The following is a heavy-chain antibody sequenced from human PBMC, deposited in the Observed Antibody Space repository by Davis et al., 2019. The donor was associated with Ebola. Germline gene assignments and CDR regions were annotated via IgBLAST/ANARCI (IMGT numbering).Heavy chain of an antibody. CDR2: ISGSGGST. CDR1: GFTFSSYA. Sequence: GESLKISCAASGFTFSSYAMSWVRQAPGKGLEWVSAISGSGGSTYYADSVKGRFTISRDNSKNTLYLQMNSLRAEDTAVYYCAKAIEYGSGSVYYGMDVWGQGTTVTVSS. D-gene: IGHD3-10*01. J-gene: IGHJ6*02. V-gene: IGHV3-23*01. CDR3: AKAIEYGSGSVYYGMDV.